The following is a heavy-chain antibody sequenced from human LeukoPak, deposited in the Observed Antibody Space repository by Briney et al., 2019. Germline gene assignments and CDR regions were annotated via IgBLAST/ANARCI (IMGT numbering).Heavy chain of an antibody. V-gene: IGHV1-18*01. Sequence: ALVEVSCKPSGYTFTRSVISSVRQAPGQGVEGMGWISAYNGNTNYAQKLHGRVNMTTDTSTSKAYMELRSLRSDDTAVYYCARVSVKRLEGRLYVVDYWGQGTLVTVSS. CDR1: GYTFTRSV. J-gene: IGHJ4*02. CDR3: ARVSVKRLEGRLYVVDY. CDR2: ISAYNGNT. D-gene: IGHD1-1*01.